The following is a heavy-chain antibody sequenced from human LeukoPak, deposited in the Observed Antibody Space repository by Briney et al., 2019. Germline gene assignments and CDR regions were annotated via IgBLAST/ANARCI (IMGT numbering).Heavy chain of an antibody. V-gene: IGHV5-51*01. CDR2: IYPGDSDT. Sequence: GESLKISCKGSGYSFTSYWIGWVRQMPGKGLEWMGIIYPGDSDTRYSPSFQGQVTISADKSISTAYLQWSSLKASDTAMYYCARIADMVRGVDPPRDAFDIWGQGTMVTVSS. CDR1: GYSFTSYW. CDR3: ARIADMVRGVDPPRDAFDI. D-gene: IGHD3-10*01. J-gene: IGHJ3*02.